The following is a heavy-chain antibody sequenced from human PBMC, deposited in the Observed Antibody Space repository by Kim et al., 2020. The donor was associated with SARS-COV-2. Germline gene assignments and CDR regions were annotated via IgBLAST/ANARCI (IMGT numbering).Heavy chain of an antibody. D-gene: IGHD2-15*01. CDR2: IYTSGST. Sequence: SETLSLTCTVSGGSISSGSYYWSWIRQPAGKGLEWIGRIYTSGSTNYNPSLKSRVTISVDTSKNQFSLKLSSVTAADTAAYYCASSSKNHPGWLLFDYWGQGTLVTVSS. J-gene: IGHJ4*02. CDR1: GGSISSGSYY. CDR3: ASSSKNHPGWLLFDY. V-gene: IGHV4-61*02.